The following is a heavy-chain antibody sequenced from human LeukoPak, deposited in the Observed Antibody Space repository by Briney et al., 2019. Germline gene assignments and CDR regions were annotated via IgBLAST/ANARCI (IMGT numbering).Heavy chain of an antibody. J-gene: IGHJ1*01. CDR1: GFTFSSNG. V-gene: IGHV3-30*02. CDR3: ARGGKIALAGTRSPQYFQH. CDR2: IRYDGGNK. Sequence: GGSLRLSCVASGFTFSSNGMHWVRQAPGKGLEWVTFIRYDGGNKYYADSVKGRFTISRDNSKNTLYLQMNSLRAEDTAVYYCARGGKIALAGTRSPQYFQHWGQGTLVTVSS. D-gene: IGHD6-19*01.